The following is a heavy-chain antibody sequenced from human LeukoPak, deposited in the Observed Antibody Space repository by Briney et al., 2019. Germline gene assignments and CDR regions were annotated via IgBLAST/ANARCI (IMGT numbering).Heavy chain of an antibody. Sequence: PSGTLSLTCTVSGDSINSLDLWSWVRQPPGKGLEWIGEMYLSGTTHSNPSVKSRVTISIDKSKNQFFLNLSSVTAADTAVYYCAGLVGRYSSGLYYYYYDYWGQGTLVTVSS. CDR1: GDSINSLDL. J-gene: IGHJ4*02. V-gene: IGHV4-4*02. CDR3: AGLVGRYSSGLYYYYYDY. CDR2: MYLSGTT. D-gene: IGHD3-22*01.